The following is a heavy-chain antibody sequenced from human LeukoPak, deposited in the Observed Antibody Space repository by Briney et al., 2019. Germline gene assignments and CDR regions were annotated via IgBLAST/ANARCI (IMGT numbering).Heavy chain of an antibody. CDR3: ARRVGRYFGERAYYYNYMDV. D-gene: IGHD3-10*01. Sequence: SETLSLTCTVSGYSISSGYYWGWIRQPPGKGLEGIGSIYHSGSTYYNPSLKSRVTISVDTSKNQFSLKLTSVTAADTAVYYYARRVGRYFGERAYYYNYMDVWGSGATVTISS. CDR1: GYSISSGYY. J-gene: IGHJ6*03. V-gene: IGHV4-38-2*02. CDR2: IYHSGST.